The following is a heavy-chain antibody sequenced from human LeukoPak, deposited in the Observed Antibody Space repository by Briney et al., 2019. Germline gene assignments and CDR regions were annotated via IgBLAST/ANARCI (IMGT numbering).Heavy chain of an antibody. CDR1: GGAISSNY. J-gene: IGHJ6*03. CDR3: TRLTSTSYFGRLRNIYYYMDV. CDR2: TFNDGNT. Sequence: SETLSLTCAVSGGAISSNYWTWIRQPPGKGLEWIAYTFNDGNTYYNPSLKSRVTMSGDTSRSQLSLTLSSVTAADTAVYYCTRLTSTSYFGRLRNIYYYMDVWGKGTTVTVSS. D-gene: IGHD2-2*01. V-gene: IGHV4-4*09.